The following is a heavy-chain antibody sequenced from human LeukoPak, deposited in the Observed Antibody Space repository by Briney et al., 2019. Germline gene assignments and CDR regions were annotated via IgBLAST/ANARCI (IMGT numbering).Heavy chain of an antibody. V-gene: IGHV4-34*01. CDR2: INHSGST. J-gene: IGHJ5*02. D-gene: IGHD3-3*01. CDR3: ARGYYVGYYDFWSGFDRGWFDP. Sequence: SETLSLTCAVYGGSSSGYYWSWIRQPPGKGLEWIGEINHSGSTNYNPSLKSRVTISVDTSKNQFSLKLSSVTAADTAVYYCARGYYVGYYDFWSGFDRGWFDPWGQGTLVTVSS. CDR1: GGSSSGYY.